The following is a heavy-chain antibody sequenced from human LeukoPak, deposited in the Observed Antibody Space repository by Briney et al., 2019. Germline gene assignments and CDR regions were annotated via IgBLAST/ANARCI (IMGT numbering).Heavy chain of an antibody. Sequence: GGSLRLSCAASGFTFSSSAMSWVRQAPGKGLEWVSAISNNGGYTYYADSVQGRFTISRDNSKSTLCLQMNSLRAEDTAVYYCAKYRVRLYSSSSFDYWGQGTLVTVSS. CDR1: GFTFSSSA. CDR3: AKYRVRLYSSSSFDY. J-gene: IGHJ4*02. D-gene: IGHD6-6*01. V-gene: IGHV3-23*01. CDR2: ISNNGGYT.